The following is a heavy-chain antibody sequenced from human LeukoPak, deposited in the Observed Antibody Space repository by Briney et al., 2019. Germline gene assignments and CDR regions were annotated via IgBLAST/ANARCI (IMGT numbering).Heavy chain of an antibody. Sequence: GGSLRLSCAASGFTFSSYVMHWVRQAPGKGLEWVAIISYDGSNEYYADSVKGRFTISRDNSKNTLYLQMNSLRAEDTAVYYCAKDFRAEGFYYYYYMDVWGKGTTVTISS. D-gene: IGHD2/OR15-2a*01. J-gene: IGHJ6*03. CDR2: ISYDGSNE. V-gene: IGHV3-30*04. CDR1: GFTFSSYV. CDR3: AKDFRAEGFYYYYYMDV.